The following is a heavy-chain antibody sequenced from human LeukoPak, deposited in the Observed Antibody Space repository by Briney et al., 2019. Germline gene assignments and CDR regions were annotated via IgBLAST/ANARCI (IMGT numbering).Heavy chain of an antibody. Sequence: GGSLRLSCEASGFPFSSYVMSWVRQAPGKGLEWIAYINHNAEMIFYPDFVKGRFTISRDNANSSLYLQMNALRCEDTAIYYCARDHDWAFDLWGQGTLVTVSS. CDR1: GFPFSSYV. CDR2: INHNAEMI. V-gene: IGHV3-48*01. D-gene: IGHD3-9*01. J-gene: IGHJ4*02. CDR3: ARDHDWAFDL.